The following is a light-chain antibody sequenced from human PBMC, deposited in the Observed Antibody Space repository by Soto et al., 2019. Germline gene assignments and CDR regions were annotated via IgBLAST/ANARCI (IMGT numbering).Light chain of an antibody. CDR1: QNIYSN. CDR2: RAS. J-gene: IGKJ1*01. Sequence: IVMTQSPATLSVSQGERATLSCRASQNIYSNVAWYQQRPGQAPRLLIYRASTRAPGIPARFSGSGSGTEFTLTISSLQSEDFTVYSCLQYHNLWAFGQGTKVEIK. V-gene: IGKV3-15*01. CDR3: LQYHNLWA.